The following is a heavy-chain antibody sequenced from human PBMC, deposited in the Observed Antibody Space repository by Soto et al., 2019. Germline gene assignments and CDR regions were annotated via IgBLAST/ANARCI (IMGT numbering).Heavy chain of an antibody. D-gene: IGHD5-18*01. CDR3: ARSRDTANGMDV. Sequence: SGPTLVNPTQTLTLTCTFSGFSLSTSGVRVSWIRQPPGKALEWLARIDWDDDKFYSTSLKTRLTISKDTSKNQVVLTMTNMDPVDTATYYCARSRDTANGMDVWGLGTTVTVSS. CDR1: GFSLSTSGVR. J-gene: IGHJ6*02. CDR2: IDWDDDK. V-gene: IGHV2-70*04.